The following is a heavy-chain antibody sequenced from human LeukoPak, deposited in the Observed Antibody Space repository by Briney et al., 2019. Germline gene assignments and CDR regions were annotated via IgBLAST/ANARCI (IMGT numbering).Heavy chain of an antibody. J-gene: IGHJ4*02. CDR2: ISAYNGNT. CDR3: ARDCGYCSSTSCYLV. V-gene: IGHV1-18*01. D-gene: IGHD2-2*03. CDR1: GYTYTSYG. Sequence: ASVKVSCKASGYTYTSYGISWVRQAPGQGLEGMGWISAYNGNTNYAQKLQGRVTMTTDTSTSTAYMELRSLRSDDTAVYYCARDCGYCSSTSCYLVWGQGTLVTVSS.